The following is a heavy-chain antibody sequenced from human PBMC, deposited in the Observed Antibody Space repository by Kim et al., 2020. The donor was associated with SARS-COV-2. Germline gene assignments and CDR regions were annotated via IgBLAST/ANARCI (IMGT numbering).Heavy chain of an antibody. D-gene: IGHD3-3*01. CDR3: ARALNLRNWFDP. V-gene: IGHV4-39*01. CDR1: GGSISSSSYY. Sequence: SETLSLTCTVSGGSISSSSYYWGWIRQPPGKGLEWIGSIYYSGSTYYNPSLKSRVTISVDTSKNQFSLKLSSVTAADTAVYYCARALNLRNWFDPWGQGTLVTVSS. J-gene: IGHJ5*02. CDR2: IYYSGST.